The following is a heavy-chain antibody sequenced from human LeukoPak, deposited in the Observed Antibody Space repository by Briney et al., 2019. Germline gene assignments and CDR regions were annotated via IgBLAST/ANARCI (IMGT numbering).Heavy chain of an antibody. CDR2: IYYSGSA. J-gene: IGHJ4*02. CDR3: ARDSSAAATPHIDY. CDR1: GGSISSGDYY. Sequence: ASLTLSLTCTVSGGSISSGDYYWNWIRQHPGKGLEWVGYIYYSGSASYNPSLKSRVTISVDASKNQFSLKLSSVTAADTAVYYCARDSSAAATPHIDYWGQGTLVTVSS. V-gene: IGHV4-31*03. D-gene: IGHD2-15*01.